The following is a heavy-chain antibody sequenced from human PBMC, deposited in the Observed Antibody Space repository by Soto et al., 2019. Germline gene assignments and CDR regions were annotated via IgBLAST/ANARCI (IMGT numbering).Heavy chain of an antibody. V-gene: IGHV1-18*01. CDR2: ISAYNGNT. CDR3: ARGSSSSVYWSRDDY. CDR1: GYTFTSYG. Sequence: ASVKVSCKASGYTFTSYGISWVRQAPGQGLEWMGWISAYNGNTNYAQKLQGRVTMTTDTSTSTAYMELRSLRSDDTAVYYCARGSSSSVYWSRDDYWGQGTLVTVSS. D-gene: IGHD6-6*01. J-gene: IGHJ4*02.